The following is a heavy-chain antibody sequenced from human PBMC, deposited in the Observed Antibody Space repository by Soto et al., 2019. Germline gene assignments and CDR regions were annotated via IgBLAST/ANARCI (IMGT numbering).Heavy chain of an antibody. Sequence: EASVKVSCKASGYSFNSYALHWVRQAPGQRLEWMAWINAGNRNTKYSQRFQGRVTVTRDTSANTTYMELSNLRSEDTAVYYCARASGAGWSRTDYAMGVWGQGTTVTVSS. CDR1: GYSFNSYA. CDR3: ARASGAGWSRTDYAMGV. V-gene: IGHV1-3*01. CDR2: INAGNRNT. D-gene: IGHD3-10*01. J-gene: IGHJ6*02.